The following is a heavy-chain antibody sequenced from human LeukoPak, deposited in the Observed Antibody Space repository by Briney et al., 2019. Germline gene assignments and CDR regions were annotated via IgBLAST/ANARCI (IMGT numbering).Heavy chain of an antibody. CDR3: ARSENYDFWSGDAFDY. D-gene: IGHD3-3*01. V-gene: IGHV1-69*05. Sequence: ASVKVSCKASGYTFTSYAISWVRQAPGQGLEWMGRIIPIFGTANYAQKFQGRVTITTDESTSTAYMELSSLRSEDTAVYYCARSENYDFWSGDAFDYWGQGTLVTVSS. CDR1: GYTFTSYA. CDR2: IIPIFGTA. J-gene: IGHJ4*02.